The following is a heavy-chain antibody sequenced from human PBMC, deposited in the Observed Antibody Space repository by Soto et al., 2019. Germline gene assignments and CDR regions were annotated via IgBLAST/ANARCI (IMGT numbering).Heavy chain of an antibody. CDR1: GDSISSDY. Sequence: SATLSLTCTFSGDSISSDYWSWIRQPPGKGLEWIGYIYYSGSTNYNPSLKSRVTISVDTSKNQFSLKLSSVTAADTAVYYCASDKTVGNFDYWGQGTLVTVS. V-gene: IGHV4-59*01. CDR2: IYYSGST. J-gene: IGHJ4*02. CDR3: ASDKTVGNFDY. D-gene: IGHD4-17*01.